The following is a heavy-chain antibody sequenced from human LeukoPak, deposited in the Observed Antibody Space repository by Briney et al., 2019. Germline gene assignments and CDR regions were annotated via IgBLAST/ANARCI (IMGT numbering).Heavy chain of an antibody. Sequence: PGGSLRLSCAASGFTFSSYGMSWVRQAPGKGLEWVSAISGSGGSTYYADSVKGRFTISRDNSKNTLYLQMNSLRAEDTAVYYCAKDITMVRGAFDYWGQGTLVTVSS. J-gene: IGHJ4*02. V-gene: IGHV3-23*01. D-gene: IGHD3-10*01. CDR1: GFTFSSYG. CDR2: ISGSGGST. CDR3: AKDITMVRGAFDY.